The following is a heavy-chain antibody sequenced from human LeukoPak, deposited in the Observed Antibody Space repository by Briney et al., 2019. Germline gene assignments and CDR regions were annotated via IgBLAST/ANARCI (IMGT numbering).Heavy chain of an antibody. J-gene: IGHJ4*02. CDR2: IKQDGSEK. Sequence: GGSLRLSCAASGFTFSSYWMSWVRQAPGKGLEWVANIKQDGSEKYYVDSVKGRFTISRDNSKNTLYLQMNSLRAEDTAVYYCAKDPDRAKSIVGATNDYWGQGTLVTVSS. CDR3: AKDPDRAKSIVGATNDY. V-gene: IGHV3-7*01. D-gene: IGHD1-26*01. CDR1: GFTFSSYW.